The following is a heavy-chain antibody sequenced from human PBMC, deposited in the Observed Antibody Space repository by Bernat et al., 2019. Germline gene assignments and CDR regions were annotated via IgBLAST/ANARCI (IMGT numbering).Heavy chain of an antibody. CDR3: ARGGNYYDSSGYYHPYYH. J-gene: IGHJ5*02. D-gene: IGHD3-22*01. Sequence: EVQLVESGGGLVQSGGSLRLSCAASGFTFSSYWMHWVRQAPGKGLVWVSRINSDGSSTSYADSVKGRFTISRDNAKNTLYLQMNSLRAEDTAVYYCARGGNYYDSSGYYHPYYHWGQGTLVTVSS. CDR2: INSDGSST. CDR1: GFTFSSYW. V-gene: IGHV3-74*01.